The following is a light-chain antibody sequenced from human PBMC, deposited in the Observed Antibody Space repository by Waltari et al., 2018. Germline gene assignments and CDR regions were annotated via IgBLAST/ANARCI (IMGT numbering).Light chain of an antibody. CDR1: QNIRTY. CDR3: QQSLKTPIT. J-gene: IGKJ5*01. CDR2: GAS. V-gene: IGKV1-39*01. Sequence: DIEMTQSPSSLSASVGDRVTMTCRASQNIRTYLNLYQQKQGKATKVLIYGASNLQSWVPSRFSGSGAGTDFSRPISSLQPEDFATYYCQQSLKTPITFGQGTRLQIK.